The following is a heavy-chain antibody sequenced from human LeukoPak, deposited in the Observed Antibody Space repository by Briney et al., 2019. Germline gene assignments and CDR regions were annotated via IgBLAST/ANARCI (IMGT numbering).Heavy chain of an antibody. J-gene: IGHJ4*02. Sequence: SETLSLTCAVAGGSINNNHWWSWVRQSPGQGLEWIGEIHRSGGTNYNPSLKGRVTISEDKSKNQFSLRLSSVTAADTAMYYCARHRAGSNTFDYWGQGTLVTVSS. D-gene: IGHD4-11*01. V-gene: IGHV4-4*02. CDR3: ARHRAGSNTFDY. CDR1: GGSINNNHW. CDR2: IHRSGGT.